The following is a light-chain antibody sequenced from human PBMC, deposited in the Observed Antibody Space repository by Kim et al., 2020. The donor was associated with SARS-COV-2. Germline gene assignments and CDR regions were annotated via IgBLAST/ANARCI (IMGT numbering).Light chain of an antibody. CDR3: QQYGNFPLT. CDR1: QAINY. V-gene: IGKV1-16*01. J-gene: IGKJ3*01. Sequence: SASVGDRFTITCQASQAINYLAWFQHKPGKAPKSLIYAASSLQSGVPSRFSGSGSGTDFTLTISSLQPEDFATYYCQQYGNFPLTFGPGTKVDIK. CDR2: AAS.